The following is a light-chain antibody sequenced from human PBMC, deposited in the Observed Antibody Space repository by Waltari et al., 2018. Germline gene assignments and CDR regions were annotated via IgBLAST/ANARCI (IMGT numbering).Light chain of an antibody. CDR3: SSYTSSTYPVV. CDR2: EVT. Sequence: QSALTQPASVSGSPGQSVTISCTGTSSDVGGYNYVSWYQQHPGNAPKLMIYEVTHRPSGGSNRFSGAKSGNTASLTISGLQAEDEADYYCSSYTSSTYPVVFGGGTKLTVL. V-gene: IGLV2-14*01. CDR1: SSDVGGYNY. J-gene: IGLJ2*01.